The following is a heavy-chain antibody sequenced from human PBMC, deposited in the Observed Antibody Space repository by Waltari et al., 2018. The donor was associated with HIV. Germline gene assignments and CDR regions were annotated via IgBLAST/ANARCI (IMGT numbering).Heavy chain of an antibody. CDR2: ISGSGGST. D-gene: IGHD2-21*01. CDR3: AKGCGSGYYYYGMDV. CDR1: GFNFSSYA. V-gene: IGHV3-23*01. Sequence: EVQLLASGGGLVQPGGSLRLSCAAPGFNFSSYAMSGVRQAPGKGLEWVSAISGSGGSTYYADSVKGRFTISRDNSKNTLYLQMNSLRAEDTAVYYCAKGCGSGYYYYGMDVWGQGTTVTVSS. J-gene: IGHJ6*02.